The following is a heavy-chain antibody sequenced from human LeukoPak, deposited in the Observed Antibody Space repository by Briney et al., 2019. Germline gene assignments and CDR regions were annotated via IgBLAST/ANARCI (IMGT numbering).Heavy chain of an antibody. D-gene: IGHD2-2*01. V-gene: IGHV3-74*01. Sequence: PGGSLRLSCAASGFTFSSYWMHWVRQAPGKGLVWVSRINSDGSSTNYADSVKGRFTIPRDNAKNTLYLQMNSLRAEDTAVYYCVRGEYCSSTSCYYNWFDPWGQGTLVTVSS. CDR3: VRGEYCSSTSCYYNWFDP. CDR2: INSDGSST. CDR1: GFTFSSYW. J-gene: IGHJ5*02.